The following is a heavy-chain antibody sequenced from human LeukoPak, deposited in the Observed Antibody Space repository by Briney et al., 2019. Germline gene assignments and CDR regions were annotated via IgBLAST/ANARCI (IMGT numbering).Heavy chain of an antibody. CDR3: ARCGPEYSSAWPDY. J-gene: IGHJ4*02. V-gene: IGHV4-39*01. CDR2: IYYSGST. D-gene: IGHD6-19*01. Sequence: PSETLSLTCTVSGGSISRSSYYCGWIRQSPGKGLEWIGSIYYSGSTYYNPSLKSRVTISVDTSKNQFFLRLNSVTAADTAVYYCARCGPEYSSAWPDYWGQGTLVTVSS. CDR1: GGSISRSSYY.